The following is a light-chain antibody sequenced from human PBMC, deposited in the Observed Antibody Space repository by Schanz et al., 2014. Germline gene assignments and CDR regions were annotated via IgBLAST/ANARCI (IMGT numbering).Light chain of an antibody. V-gene: IGKV3-15*01. J-gene: IGKJ2*01. CDR2: GAS. CDR3: QQYNNWPPYT. CDR1: QSVSSN. Sequence: EIVLTQSPATLSVSPGERATLSCRASQSVSSNLAWYQQKPGQAPRLLIYGASTRTTGIPDRVSGSGAGTEFTLTISSRQSEDFAVYYCQQYNNWPPYTFGQGTKLEIK.